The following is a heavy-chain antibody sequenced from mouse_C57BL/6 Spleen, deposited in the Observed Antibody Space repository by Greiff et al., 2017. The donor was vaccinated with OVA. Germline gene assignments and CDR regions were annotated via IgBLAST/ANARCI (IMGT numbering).Heavy chain of an antibody. V-gene: IGHV1-80*01. Sequence: VQLQQSGAELVKPWASVKISCKASGYAFSSYWMNWVKQRPGKGLEWIGQIYPGDGDTNYNGKFKGKATLTADKSSSTAYMQLSSLTSEDSAVYYCTKPTVVATPSFAYWGQGTLVTVSA. CDR2: IYPGDGDT. CDR3: TKPTVVATPSFAY. J-gene: IGHJ3*01. D-gene: IGHD1-1*01. CDR1: GYAFSSYW.